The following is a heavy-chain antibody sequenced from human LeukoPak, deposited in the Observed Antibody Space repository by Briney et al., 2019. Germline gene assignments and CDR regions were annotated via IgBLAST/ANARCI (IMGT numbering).Heavy chain of an antibody. CDR2: IGTAGDP. CDR1: GFTFSDSD. Sequence: PGGSLRLSCAASGFTFSDSDMHWVRQGTGKGLEWVSSIGTAGDPYYPGSVKGRFTISRENAKNSLYLQMNSLRAGDTAVYYCARPMGYSGLQGAFDIWGQGTMVTVSS. D-gene: IGHD5-12*01. CDR3: ARPMGYSGLQGAFDI. J-gene: IGHJ3*02. V-gene: IGHV3-13*04.